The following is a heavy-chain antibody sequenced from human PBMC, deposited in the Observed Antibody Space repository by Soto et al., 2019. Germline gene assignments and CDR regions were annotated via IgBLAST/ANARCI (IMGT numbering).Heavy chain of an antibody. CDR3: AREDRDRETGLVPAAIDGMDV. J-gene: IGHJ6*02. V-gene: IGHV1-69*13. Sequence: GASVKVSCKASWGTLSRYNITWVRQAPGHGLEWIGRIIPIFGIPTYAQKFQGRVTITADESTSTAYMELSSLRSDDTAVYYCAREDRDRETGLVPAAIDGMDVWGQGTTVTVSS. CDR1: WGTLSRYN. D-gene: IGHD2-2*01. CDR2: IIPIFGIP.